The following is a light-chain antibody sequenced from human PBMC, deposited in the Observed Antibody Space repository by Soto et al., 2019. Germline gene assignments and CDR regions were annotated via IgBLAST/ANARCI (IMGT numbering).Light chain of an antibody. Sequence: EIVLTQSPATLSLSPGERATLSCRASQSVSSYLAWYQQKPGQAPRLLIYDASNRATGIPARFSGRGSVTDFNLTISSLEPEDFAVYYCQQRSNWPPATFGQGTKLEIK. CDR1: QSVSSY. CDR2: DAS. J-gene: IGKJ2*01. CDR3: QQRSNWPPAT. V-gene: IGKV3-11*01.